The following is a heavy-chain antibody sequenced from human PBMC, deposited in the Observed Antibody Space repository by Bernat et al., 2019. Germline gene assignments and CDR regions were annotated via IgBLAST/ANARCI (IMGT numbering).Heavy chain of an antibody. V-gene: IGHV4-61*02. Sequence: QVQLQESGPGLVKPSQTLSLTCTVSGGSISSGSYYWSWIRQPAGKGLEWIGRIYSSGSTNYNPSLKSRVTISVDTSKNQFSLNLTSVTAADTAVYYCAGALGSAYDPFDYWGQGTLVTVSS. D-gene: IGHD5-12*01. CDR3: AGALGSAYDPFDY. J-gene: IGHJ4*02. CDR2: IYSSGST. CDR1: GGSISSGSYY.